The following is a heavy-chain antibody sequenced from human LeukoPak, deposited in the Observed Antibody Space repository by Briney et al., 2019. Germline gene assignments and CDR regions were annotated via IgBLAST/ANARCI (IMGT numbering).Heavy chain of an antibody. CDR3: ARARGVGWFDP. D-gene: IGHD1-26*01. CDR2: IGSSSSTI. Sequence: GGSLRLSCAASGFTFSSYSMNWVRQAPGKGLEWVSYIGSSSSTIYYADSVKGRFTISGDNAKNSLYLQMNSLRAEDTAVYYCARARGVGWFDPWGQGTLVTVSS. J-gene: IGHJ5*02. CDR1: GFTFSSYS. V-gene: IGHV3-48*04.